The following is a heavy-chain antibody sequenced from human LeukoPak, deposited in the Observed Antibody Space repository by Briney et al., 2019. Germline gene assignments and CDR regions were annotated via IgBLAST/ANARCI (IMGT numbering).Heavy chain of an antibody. CDR2: IYYSGST. CDR1: GGSISSSSYY. V-gene: IGHV4-39*02. Sequence: SETLSLTCTVSGGSISSSSYYWGWIRQPPGKGLEWIGSIYYSGSTYYNPSLKSRVTISVDTSKNQFSLKPSSVTAADTAVYYCAREHRERIQLWSFVYWGQGTLVTVSS. D-gene: IGHD5-18*01. CDR3: AREHRERIQLWSFVY. J-gene: IGHJ4*02.